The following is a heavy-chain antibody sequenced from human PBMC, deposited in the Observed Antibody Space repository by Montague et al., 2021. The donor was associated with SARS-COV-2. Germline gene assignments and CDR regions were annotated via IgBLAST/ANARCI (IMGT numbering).Heavy chain of an antibody. J-gene: IGHJ6*02. CDR2: INHSGST. V-gene: IGHV4-34*01. CDR1: GGSFSGSY. Sequence: SETLSLTRAVYGGSFSGSYCSWIRQPPGGGLEWIGEINHSGSTNXNPSCRSRATISVDTSKNQFSLKLSSVTAADTAVYYCARGRRILLWFGELLSGGDYYGMDVWGQGTTVTVSS. D-gene: IGHD3-10*01. CDR3: ARGRRILLWFGELLSGGDYYGMDV.